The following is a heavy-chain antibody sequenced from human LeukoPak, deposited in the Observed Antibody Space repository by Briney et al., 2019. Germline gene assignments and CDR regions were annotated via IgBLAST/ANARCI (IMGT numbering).Heavy chain of an antibody. V-gene: IGHV4-61*01. D-gene: IGHD3-9*01. J-gene: IGHJ6*02. CDR1: GGSVSSGSYY. CDR2: IYYSGST. Sequence: SETLSLTCTVSGGSVSSGSYYWSWIRQPPGTGLEWIGYIYYSGSTNYNPSLKSRVTISVDTSKNQFSLKLSSVTAADTAVYYCARGYYDILLYYYYYGMDVWGQGTTVTVSS. CDR3: ARGYYDILLYYYYYGMDV.